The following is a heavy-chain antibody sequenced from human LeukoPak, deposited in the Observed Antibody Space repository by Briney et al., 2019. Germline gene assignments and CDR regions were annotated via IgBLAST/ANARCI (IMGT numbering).Heavy chain of an antibody. CDR2: ISSSSSYI. J-gene: IGHJ5*02. D-gene: IGHD5-24*01. CDR1: GFTLSSYS. CDR3: ARVKPVEMATITLWFDP. V-gene: IGHV3-21*01. Sequence: GGSLRLSCAASGFTLSSYSMNWVRQAPGKGLEWVSSISSSSSYIYYADSVKGRFTISRDNAKNSLYLQMNSLRAEDTAVYYCARVKPVEMATITLWFDPWGQGTLVTVSS.